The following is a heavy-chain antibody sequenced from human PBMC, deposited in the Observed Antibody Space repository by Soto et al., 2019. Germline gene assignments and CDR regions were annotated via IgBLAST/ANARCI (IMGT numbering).Heavy chain of an antibody. CDR2: INPSGGST. D-gene: IGHD1-26*01. V-gene: IGHV1-46*01. Sequence: QVQLVQSGAEVKKPGASVKVSCKASGYTFTSYYMHWVRQAPGQGLEWMGIINPSGGSTSYAQKFQGRVTMSRDTSTSTVYMELSSLRSEDTAVYYCAGDPGGSYQYYYCYGMDVWGQGPTVTVSS. J-gene: IGHJ6*02. CDR1: GYTFTSYY. CDR3: AGDPGGSYQYYYCYGMDV.